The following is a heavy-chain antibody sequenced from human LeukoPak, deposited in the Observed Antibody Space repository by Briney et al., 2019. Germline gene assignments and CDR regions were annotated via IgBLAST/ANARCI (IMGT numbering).Heavy chain of an antibody. V-gene: IGHV3-21*01. CDR1: GFTFNSYA. Sequence: GGSLRLSCVVSGFTFNSYAMNWVRQAPGKGLEWVSSISSSSSYIYYADSVKGRFTISRDNAKNSLYLQMNSLRAEDTAVYYCAREVYGDYVLGYWGQGTLVTVSS. J-gene: IGHJ4*02. CDR2: ISSSSSYI. CDR3: AREVYGDYVLGY. D-gene: IGHD4-17*01.